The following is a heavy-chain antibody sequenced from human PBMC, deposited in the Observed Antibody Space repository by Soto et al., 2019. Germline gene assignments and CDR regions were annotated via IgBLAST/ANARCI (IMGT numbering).Heavy chain of an antibody. J-gene: IGHJ4*02. CDR1: GFTFSHYG. V-gene: IGHV3-30*18. Sequence: QVQLVESGGGVAQPGRSLRLSCAASGFTFSHYGMEWVRQAPGKGLEWVASISFDGSIKHYSDSVQGRFSISRDNYRGTLSLQMNSLGAEDTAMYYYAKDDSEYSNYWSSFDYWGQGALVAVSS. CDR2: ISFDGSIK. CDR3: AKDDSEYSNYWSSFDY. D-gene: IGHD4-4*01.